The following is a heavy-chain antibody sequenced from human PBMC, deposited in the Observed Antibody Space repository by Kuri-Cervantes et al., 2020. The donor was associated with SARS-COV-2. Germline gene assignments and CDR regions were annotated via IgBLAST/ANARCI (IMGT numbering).Heavy chain of an antibody. CDR3: AKEEKVLRFLEWLGGMDV. V-gene: IGHV3-30*04. Sequence: GGPLRLSCAASGFTFSSYAMHWVRKAPGKGLEWVAVISYDGSNKYYADSVKGRFTISRDNSKNTLYLQMNSLRAEDTAVYYCAKEEKVLRFLEWLGGMDVWGQGTTVTVSS. CDR2: ISYDGSNK. CDR1: GFTFSSYA. D-gene: IGHD3-3*01. J-gene: IGHJ6*02.